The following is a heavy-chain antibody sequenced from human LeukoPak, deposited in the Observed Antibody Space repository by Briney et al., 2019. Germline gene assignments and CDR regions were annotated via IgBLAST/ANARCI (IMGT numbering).Heavy chain of an antibody. CDR2: IYSSGST. Sequence: SETLSLTXAVSGYSIGSGYYWGWIRKPPGKGLEWIGNIYSSGSTYFNPSLKGRVTISVDTSKNQFSLKLSSVTAADTAVYYCARRVVSYDSSGYYYLGPLDYWGQGTLVTVSS. CDR1: GYSIGSGYY. J-gene: IGHJ4*02. D-gene: IGHD3-22*01. CDR3: ARRVVSYDSSGYYYLGPLDY. V-gene: IGHV4-38-2*01.